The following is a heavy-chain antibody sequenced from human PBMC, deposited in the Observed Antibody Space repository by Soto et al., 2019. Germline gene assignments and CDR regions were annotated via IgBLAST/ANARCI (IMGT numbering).Heavy chain of an antibody. CDR2: IYWDDDK. D-gene: IGHD3-22*01. V-gene: IGHV2-5*02. Sequence: QITLKESGPTLVKPTQTLTLTCTFSGFSLSTSGVGVGWIRQPPGKALEWLALIYWDDDKRYSPSLKSRLTITKDTSKNQVVLTMTNMDPVDTATYYCAHTNAYYYDSGGEKEHYFDYWGQGTLVTVSS. CDR3: AHTNAYYYDSGGEKEHYFDY. CDR1: GFSLSTSGVG. J-gene: IGHJ4*02.